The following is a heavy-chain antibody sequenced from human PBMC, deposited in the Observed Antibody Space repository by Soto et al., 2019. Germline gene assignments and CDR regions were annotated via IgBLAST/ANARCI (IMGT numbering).Heavy chain of an antibody. CDR3: ATAPRITIFGVVLEVDAFDI. V-gene: IGHV3-23*01. J-gene: IGHJ3*02. CDR2: ISGSGGST. Sequence: GSLRLSCAASGFTFSSYAMSWVRQAPGKGLEWVSAISGSGGSTYYADSVKGRFTISRDNSKNTLYLQMNSLRAEDTAVYYCATAPRITIFGVVLEVDAFDIWGQGTMVTVSS. D-gene: IGHD3-3*01. CDR1: GFTFSSYA.